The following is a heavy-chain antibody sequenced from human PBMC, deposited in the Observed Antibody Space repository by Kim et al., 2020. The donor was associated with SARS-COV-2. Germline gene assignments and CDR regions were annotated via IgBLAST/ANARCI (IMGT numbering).Heavy chain of an antibody. CDR2: IYYSGST. V-gene: IGHV4-59*01. D-gene: IGHD3-10*01. CDR1: GGSISSYY. J-gene: IGHJ3*02. CDR3: ARGRFLYGSGSNAFDI. Sequence: SETLSLTCTVSGGSISSYYWSWIRQPPGKGLEWIGYIYYSGSTNYNPSLKSRVTISVDTSKNQFSLKLSSVTAADTAVYYCARGRFLYGSGSNAFDIWGQGTMVTVSS.